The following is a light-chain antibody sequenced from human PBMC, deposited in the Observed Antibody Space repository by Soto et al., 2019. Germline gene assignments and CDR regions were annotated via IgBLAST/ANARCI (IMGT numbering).Light chain of an antibody. CDR3: QQYSSAPLT. CDR2: GAS. V-gene: IGKV3-20*01. J-gene: IGKJ1*01. CDR1: ENVRTF. Sequence: VLTQSPATLSLSTGERATLSCRASENVRTFVDWYQQKPGQAPRLLLYGASSRATGIPDRFSASGSGTDFTLTISRMEPEDFAVYYCQQYSSAPLTFGQGTKVDI.